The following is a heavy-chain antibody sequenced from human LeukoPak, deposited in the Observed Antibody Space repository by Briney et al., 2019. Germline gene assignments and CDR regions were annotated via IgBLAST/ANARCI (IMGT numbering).Heavy chain of an antibody. CDR2: ISGSGGST. CDR1: GFTFSSYS. V-gene: IGHV3-23*01. D-gene: IGHD3-10*01. J-gene: IGHJ4*02. CDR3: AKQQNYYGSGSYYRYFDY. Sequence: GGSLRLSCAASGFTFSSYSMNWVRQAPGKGLEWVSAISGSGGSTYYADSVKGRFTISRDNSKNTLYLQMNSLRAEDTAVYYCAKQQNYYGSGSYYRYFDYWGQGTLVTVSS.